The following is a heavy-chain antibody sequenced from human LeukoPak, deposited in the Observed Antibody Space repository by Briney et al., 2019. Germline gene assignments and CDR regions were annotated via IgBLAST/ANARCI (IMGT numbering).Heavy chain of an antibody. J-gene: IGHJ5*02. V-gene: IGHV3-21*01. CDR1: GFTFSSYA. Sequence: PGGSLRLSCAAPGFTFSSYAMSWVRQAPGKGLEWVSSISSSSSYIYYADSVKGRFTISRDNAKNSLYLQMNSLRAEDTAVYYCARLSSAWFDPWGQGTLVTVSS. CDR3: ARLSSAWFDP. CDR2: ISSSSSYI. D-gene: IGHD6-19*01.